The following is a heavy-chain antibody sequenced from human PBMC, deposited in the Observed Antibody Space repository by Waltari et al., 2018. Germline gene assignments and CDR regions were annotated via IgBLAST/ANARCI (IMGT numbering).Heavy chain of an antibody. J-gene: IGHJ4*02. Sequence: QVQLQESGPGLVKPSGTLSLTCAVSGGSISSSNWWRWVRQPPGKGLEWIGEIYHSGSTNYNPSRKSRATISVEQSKTQVSLKLSSVTAADTAVYYCASVSGGGLLDYWGQGTLVTVSS. D-gene: IGHD3-16*01. CDR2: IYHSGST. CDR1: GGSISSSNW. V-gene: IGHV4-4*02. CDR3: ASVSGGGLLDY.